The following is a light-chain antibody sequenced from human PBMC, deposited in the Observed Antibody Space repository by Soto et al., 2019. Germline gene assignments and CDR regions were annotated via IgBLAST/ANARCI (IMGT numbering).Light chain of an antibody. V-gene: IGKV1-39*01. Sequence: DIQMTQSPSSLSASVGDRVTITCRASQSISSYLNWYQQKPGKAPKLLIYAASSLQSGVPSRFSGSGSGTDFTLTISSLQPEDFATYYCQQSYYNPTFGQGTKVDNK. CDR1: QSISSY. CDR2: AAS. J-gene: IGKJ1*01. CDR3: QQSYYNPT.